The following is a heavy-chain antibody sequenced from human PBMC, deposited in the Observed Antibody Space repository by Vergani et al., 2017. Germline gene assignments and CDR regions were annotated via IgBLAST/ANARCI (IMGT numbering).Heavy chain of an antibody. Sequence: QVQLQESGPGLVKPSETLSLTCTVSGGSISSYYWSWIRQPPGKGLEWIEYIYYSGSTNYNPSLKSRVTISVDTSKNQFSLKLSSVTAADTAVYYCATGGGLLQRSAFDPWGQGTLVTVSS. CDR2: IYYSGST. D-gene: IGHD3-10*01. CDR3: ATGGGLLQRSAFDP. V-gene: IGHV4-59*01. J-gene: IGHJ5*02. CDR1: GGSISSYY.